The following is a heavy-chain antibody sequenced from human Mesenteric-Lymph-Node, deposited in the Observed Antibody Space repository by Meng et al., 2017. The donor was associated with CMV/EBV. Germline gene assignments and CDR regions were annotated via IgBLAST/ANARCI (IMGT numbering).Heavy chain of an antibody. Sequence: GESLKISCAASGFTFSSYGMHWVRQAPGKGLEWVAVIAYDGSNKYYADSVKGRFTISRDISKITLYLQMDSLRVEDTAVYFCARASRRSDIVVVPAGGLWGQGTLVTVSS. V-gene: IGHV3-30*19. J-gene: IGHJ4*02. CDR2: IAYDGSNK. CDR1: GFTFSSYG. CDR3: ARASRRSDIVVVPAGGL. D-gene: IGHD2-2*01.